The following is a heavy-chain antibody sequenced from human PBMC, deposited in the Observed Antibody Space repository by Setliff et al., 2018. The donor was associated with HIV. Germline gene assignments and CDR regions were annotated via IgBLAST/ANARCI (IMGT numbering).Heavy chain of an antibody. CDR3: AREGVGYNPYYYYGMDV. Sequence: PSETLSLTCTVSDDSISSYYWSWIRQPPGKGLEWIGHIYYTEITYYNPSLRSLLTRSLDTSKNQFSLKLSAVTAADTAVYFCAREGVGYNPYYYYGMDVWGQGTTVTVSS. V-gene: IGHV4-59*06. D-gene: IGHD5-12*01. J-gene: IGHJ6*02. CDR2: IYYTEIT. CDR1: DDSISSYY.